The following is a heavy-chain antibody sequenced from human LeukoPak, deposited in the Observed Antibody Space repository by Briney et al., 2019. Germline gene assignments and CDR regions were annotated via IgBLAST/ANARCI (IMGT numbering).Heavy chain of an antibody. J-gene: IGHJ6*03. V-gene: IGHV3-53*01. Sequence: GGSLRLSCAASGFTVSSNYMSWVRQAPGKGLEWVSVIYSGGSTYYADPVKGRFTIPRDNSKNTLYLQMNSLRVEDTAVYYCARHGSITMVRGRLRYYYMDVWGKGTTVTISS. CDR1: GFTVSSNY. D-gene: IGHD3-10*01. CDR3: ARHGSITMVRGRLRYYYMDV. CDR2: IYSGGST.